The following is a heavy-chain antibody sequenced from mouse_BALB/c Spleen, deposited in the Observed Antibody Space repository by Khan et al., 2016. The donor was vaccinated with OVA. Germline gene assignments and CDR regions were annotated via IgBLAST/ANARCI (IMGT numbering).Heavy chain of an antibody. CDR2: IWSDGST. CDR3: ARQPYYHYNIMDY. V-gene: IGHV2-6-1*01. J-gene: IGHJ4*01. CDR1: GFSLTNYG. D-gene: IGHD2-10*01. Sequence: VQLKQSGPGLVAPSQSLSITCTISGFSLTNYGVHLVRQPPGKGLEWLVVIWSDGSTTYNSALKSRLTISKDNSKSQIFLKMNSLQTDDTAMYFCARQPYYHYNIMDYWGQGTSVTVSS.